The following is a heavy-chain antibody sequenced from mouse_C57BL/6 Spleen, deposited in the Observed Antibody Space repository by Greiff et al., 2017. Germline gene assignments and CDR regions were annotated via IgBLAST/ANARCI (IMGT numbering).Heavy chain of an antibody. D-gene: IGHD1-1*01. CDR3: ARPHYCGSAWFAY. J-gene: IGHJ3*01. CDR2: INPNYGTT. Sequence: VHVKQSGPELVKPGASVKISCKASGYSFTDYNMNWVKQSNGKSLEWIGVINPNYGTTSYNQKFKGKATLTVDQSSSTAYMQLNSLTSEDSAVYYCARPHYCGSAWFAYWGQGTLVTVSA. V-gene: IGHV1-39*01. CDR1: GYSFTDYN.